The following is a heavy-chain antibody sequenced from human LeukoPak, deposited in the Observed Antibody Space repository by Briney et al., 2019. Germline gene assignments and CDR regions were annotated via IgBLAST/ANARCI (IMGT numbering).Heavy chain of an antibody. J-gene: IGHJ3*02. CDR3: VRDWVSIWPVPAANDAFDI. D-gene: IGHD2-2*01. CDR1: GGSISSSSYY. V-gene: IGHV4-39*02. CDR2: IYYSGST. Sequence: SETLSLTCSVSGGSISSSSYYWGWIRQPPGKGLEWIGSIYYSGSTYYNPSLKSRVTISVDTSKNQFSLKLSSVTAADTAVYYCVRDWVSIWPVPAANDAFDIWGQGTMVTVSS.